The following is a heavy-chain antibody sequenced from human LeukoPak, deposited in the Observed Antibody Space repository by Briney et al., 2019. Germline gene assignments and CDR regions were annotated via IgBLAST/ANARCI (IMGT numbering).Heavy chain of an antibody. Sequence: GGSLRLSCVASGFTFTSYWMHWVRQVPGKGLVWVSRIDSDGTGTSYADSVKGRFTISRDNAKNTMHLQMNSLRAEDTAVYYCGSVFEYWGQGILVTVSS. CDR2: IDSDGTGT. CDR3: GSVFEY. J-gene: IGHJ4*02. CDR1: GFTFTSYW. V-gene: IGHV3-74*01.